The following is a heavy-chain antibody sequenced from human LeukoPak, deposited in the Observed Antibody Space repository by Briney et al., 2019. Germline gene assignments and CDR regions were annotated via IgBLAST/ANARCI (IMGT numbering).Heavy chain of an antibody. CDR2: INPNSGGT. Sequence: ASVKVSCKASGYTFTGYYMHWVRQAPGQGHEWMGWINPNSGGTNYAQKFQGRVTMTRDTSISTAYMELSRLRSDDTAVYYCARVRYTVLRPDYWGQGTLVTVSS. V-gene: IGHV1-2*02. J-gene: IGHJ4*02. CDR1: GYTFTGYY. D-gene: IGHD3-3*01. CDR3: ARVRYTVLRPDY.